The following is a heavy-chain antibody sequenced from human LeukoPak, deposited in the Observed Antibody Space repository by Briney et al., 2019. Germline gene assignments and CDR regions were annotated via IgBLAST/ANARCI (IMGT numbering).Heavy chain of an antibody. CDR2: ISYDGSNK. J-gene: IGHJ4*02. CDR3: VRDRGFGADDY. D-gene: IGHD3-10*01. CDR1: GFTFSSYA. Sequence: QPGGSLRLSCAASGFTFSSYAMHWVRQAPGKGLEWVAVISYDGSNKYYADSVKGRFTISRGNAKNSLYLQMSSLRAEDTAVYYCVRDRGFGADDYWGQGTLVTVSS. V-gene: IGHV3-30-3*01.